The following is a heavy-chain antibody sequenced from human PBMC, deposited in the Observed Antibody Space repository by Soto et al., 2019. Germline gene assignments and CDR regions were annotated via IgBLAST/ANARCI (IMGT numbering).Heavy chain of an antibody. D-gene: IGHD4-17*01. CDR2: LLRSGSTA. V-gene: IGHV3-23*01. Sequence: PGGSLRLSCAASGFTFSNYAMTWARQAPGKGLEWVSSLLRSGSTAYYADSARGRFTVSSDTSADSVCLQMDSLRAEDTAIYYCAKDAISGDGIWLMDSWGQGTLVTVSS. J-gene: IGHJ5*02. CDR3: AKDAISGDGIWLMDS. CDR1: GFTFSNYA.